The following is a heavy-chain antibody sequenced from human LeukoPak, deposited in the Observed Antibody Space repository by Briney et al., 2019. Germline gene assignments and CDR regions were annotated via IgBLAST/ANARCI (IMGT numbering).Heavy chain of an antibody. Sequence: GGSLRLSCAASGFTVSSNYMSWVRQAPGKGLEWVSVIYSGGSTYYADSVKGRFTISRDNSKNTLYLQMNSLRAEDTAVYYCARARYYYDSSGPDFDYWGQGTLVTVSS. CDR2: IYSGGST. V-gene: IGHV3-66*01. CDR1: GFTVSSNY. J-gene: IGHJ4*02. D-gene: IGHD3-22*01. CDR3: ARARYYYDSSGPDFDY.